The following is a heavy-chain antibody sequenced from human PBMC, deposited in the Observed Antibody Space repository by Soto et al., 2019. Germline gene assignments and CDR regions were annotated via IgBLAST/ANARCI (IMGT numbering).Heavy chain of an antibody. CDR3: ARDFNWNLYYYYGMDV. CDR1: GYTFTGYY. D-gene: IGHD1-1*01. CDR2: INPNSGGT. Sequence: ASVKVSCKASGYTFTGYYMHWLRQAPGQGLEWMGWINPNSGGTNYAQKFQGRVTMTRDTSISTAYMELSRLRSDDTAVYYCARDFNWNLYYYYGMDVWGQGTTVTVSS. J-gene: IGHJ6*02. V-gene: IGHV1-2*02.